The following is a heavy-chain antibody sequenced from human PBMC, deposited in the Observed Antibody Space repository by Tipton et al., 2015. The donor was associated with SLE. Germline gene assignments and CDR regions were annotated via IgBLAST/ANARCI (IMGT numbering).Heavy chain of an antibody. CDR3: ARDRNYYGMDV. CDR2: IYTSGST. Sequence: TLSLTCTVSGGSISSGCYYWSWIRQPAGKGLEWLGYIYTSGSTNYNPSLKSRVTISVDTSTDQFSLKLSSVTAADTAVYYCARDRNYYGMDVWGQGTTVTVSS. V-gene: IGHV4-61*09. J-gene: IGHJ6*02. CDR1: GGSISSGCYY.